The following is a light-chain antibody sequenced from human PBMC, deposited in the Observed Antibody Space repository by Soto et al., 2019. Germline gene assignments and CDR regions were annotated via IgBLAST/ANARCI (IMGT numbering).Light chain of an antibody. CDR3: QQYDSSWT. V-gene: IGKV3-20*01. CDR1: QSITSNF. Sequence: EIVLTQSPGTLSLSPGETVTLSCRASQSITSNFLAWYQQKPGQSPLLLTYDASIRATGIPDRFSGSGSGTDFTLTISSLEPEGFAVYYCQQYDSSWTFGQGTKVDIK. CDR2: DAS. J-gene: IGKJ1*01.